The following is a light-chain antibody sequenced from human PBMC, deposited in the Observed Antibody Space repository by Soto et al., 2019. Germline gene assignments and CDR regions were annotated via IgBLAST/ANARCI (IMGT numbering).Light chain of an antibody. V-gene: IGKV3-20*01. J-gene: IGKJ1*01. CDR1: QSVSSG. Sequence: TQSPATLSVSPGERATLSCGASQSVSSGLAWYQQKNGQAPSLLIFGASSRATGIPERLSGSGYGTDFTITISRMETEDFAVYYCQQYGSSPQTFGHGTKVDI. CDR2: GAS. CDR3: QQYGSSPQT.